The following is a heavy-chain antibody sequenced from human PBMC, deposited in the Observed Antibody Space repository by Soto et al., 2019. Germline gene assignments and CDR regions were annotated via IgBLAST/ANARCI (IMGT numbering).Heavy chain of an antibody. V-gene: IGHV3-9*01. Sequence: GGSLRLSCAASGFTFGDYAMHWVRQVPGRGLEWVSGVSWTNISFGYADSVKGRFTISRDNAKNSLYLQMNSLRREDTAFYYCAKDRNTAMVTGDFDYWGHGTLVTVSS. CDR1: GFTFGDYA. CDR3: AKDRNTAMVTGDFDY. CDR2: VSWTNISF. D-gene: IGHD5-18*01. J-gene: IGHJ4*01.